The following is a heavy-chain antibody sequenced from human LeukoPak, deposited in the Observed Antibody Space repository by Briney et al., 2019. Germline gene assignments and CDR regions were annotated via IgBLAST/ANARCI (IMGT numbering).Heavy chain of an antibody. Sequence: ASVKVSCKASGYTFTNYDINWVRQATGQGLEWMGYMKPNSGNTGYAQKFQGRVTMTRDTSISTAYMELSSLTSEDTAVYYCATDNALLGYCSSTSCYDYWGQGTLVTVSS. D-gene: IGHD2-2*01. CDR3: ATDNALLGYCSSTSCYDY. J-gene: IGHJ4*02. CDR2: MKPNSGNT. CDR1: GYTFTNYD. V-gene: IGHV1-8*01.